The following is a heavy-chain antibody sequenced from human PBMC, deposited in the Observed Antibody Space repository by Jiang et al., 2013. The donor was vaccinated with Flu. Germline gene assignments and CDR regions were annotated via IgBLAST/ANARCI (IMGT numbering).Heavy chain of an antibody. CDR2: INTNTGNS. J-gene: IGHJ4*02. CDR3: VTQLELRF. V-gene: IGHV7-4-1*02. CDR1: IHLHCHC. D-gene: IGHD1-1*01. Sequence: QSGSELQMAWGLSETFLQDFWIHLHCHCSKLGAAGPWTGLEWVGWINTNTGNSNYAQDFTGRFVFSLDPSLNTAYLQINSLKAEDTAVYYCVTQLELRFWGQGTLVTVSS.